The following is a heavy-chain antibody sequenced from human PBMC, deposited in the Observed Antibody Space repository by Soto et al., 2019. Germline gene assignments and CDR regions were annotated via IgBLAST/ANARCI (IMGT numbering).Heavy chain of an antibody. J-gene: IGHJ6*02. CDR2: IWYDGSNK. CDR1: GFTFSRYG. CDR3: ARRRAEDYYYGMDV. V-gene: IGHV3-33*01. Sequence: GGSLKLSCAASGFTFSRYGMHWVRQAPGKGLEWVAVIWYDGSNKYYADSVKGRFTISRDNSKNTLYLQMNSLRAEDTAVYYCARRRAEDYYYGMDVWGQGTTVTVSS.